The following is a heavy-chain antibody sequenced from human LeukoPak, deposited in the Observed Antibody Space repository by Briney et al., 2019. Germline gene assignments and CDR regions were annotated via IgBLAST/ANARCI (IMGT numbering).Heavy chain of an antibody. J-gene: IGHJ6*02. Sequence: SETLSLTCAVSGGSISSGGYSWSWIRQPPGKGLEWIGYIYHSGSTYYDPSLKSRVTISVDRSKNQFSLKLSSVTAADTAVYYCARYSRGASYYYGMDVWAQGTTVTVAS. CDR2: IYHSGST. CDR3: ARYSRGASYYYGMDV. CDR1: GGSISSGGYS. D-gene: IGHD4/OR15-4a*01. V-gene: IGHV4-30-2*01.